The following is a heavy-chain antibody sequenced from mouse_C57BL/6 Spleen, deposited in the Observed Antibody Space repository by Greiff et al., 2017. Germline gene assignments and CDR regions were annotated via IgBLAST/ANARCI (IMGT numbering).Heavy chain of an antibody. CDR3: APLLRDPYWYFDV. CDR2: INPSTGGT. Sequence: DVKLVESGPELVKPGASVKISCKASGYSFTGYYMNWVKQSPEKSLEWIGEINPSTGGTTYNQKFKAKATLTVDKSSSTAYMQLKSLTSEDSAVYYCAPLLRDPYWYFDVWGTGTTVTVSS. D-gene: IGHD1-1*01. J-gene: IGHJ1*03. CDR1: GYSFTGYY. V-gene: IGHV1-42*01.